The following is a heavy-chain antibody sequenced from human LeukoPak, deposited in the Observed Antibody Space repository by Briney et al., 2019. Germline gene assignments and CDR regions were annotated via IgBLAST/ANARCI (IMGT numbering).Heavy chain of an antibody. D-gene: IGHD6-13*01. CDR1: GGSISSYY. V-gene: IGHV4-59*01. Sequence: SETLSLTCTVSGGSISSYYWSWIRQPPGKGLEWIGYIYYSGSTNYNPSLKSRVTISVDTSKNQFSLKLSSVTAADTAVYYCARWGPWGIDAFDIWGQGTMVTVSS. J-gene: IGHJ3*02. CDR3: ARWGPWGIDAFDI. CDR2: IYYSGST.